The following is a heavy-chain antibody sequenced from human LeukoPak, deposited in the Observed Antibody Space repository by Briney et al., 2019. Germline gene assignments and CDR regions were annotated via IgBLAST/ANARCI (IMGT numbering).Heavy chain of an antibody. CDR3: AIVWSGYDLYYYYMDV. Sequence: GGSLRLSCAASGFTVSSNYMSWVRQAPGKGLEWVSVIYSGGSTYYADSVKGRFTISRDNSKNTLYLQMNSLRAEDTAVYYCAIVWSGYDLYYYYMDVWGKGTTVTVSS. CDR2: IYSGGST. CDR1: GFTVSSNY. J-gene: IGHJ6*03. D-gene: IGHD5-12*01. V-gene: IGHV3-66*02.